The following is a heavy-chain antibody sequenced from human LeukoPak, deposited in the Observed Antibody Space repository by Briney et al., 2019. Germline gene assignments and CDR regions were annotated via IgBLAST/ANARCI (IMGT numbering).Heavy chain of an antibody. CDR2: IYYSGST. J-gene: IGHJ4*02. D-gene: IGHD6-13*01. V-gene: IGHV4-59*08. CDR3: ARLSSGSSSWYDIDY. CDR1: GGSISSYY. Sequence: SETLSLTCTVSGGSISSYYWSWIRQPPGKGLEWIGYIYYSGSTSYNPSLKSRVTISVVTSKNQFSLKLSSVTAADTAVYYCARLSSGSSSWYDIDYWGQGTLVTVSS.